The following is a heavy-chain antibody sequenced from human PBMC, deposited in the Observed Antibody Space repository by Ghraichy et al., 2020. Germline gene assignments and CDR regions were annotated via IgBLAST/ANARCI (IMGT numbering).Heavy chain of an antibody. V-gene: IGHV4-39*01. CDR2: IYYSGST. D-gene: IGHD3-22*01. CDR3: ARRDRDYHDSTGYYDY. J-gene: IGHJ4*02. CDR1: GGSISSSSYY. Sequence: SETLSLTCTVSGGSISSSSYYWGWIRQPPGKGLEWIGSIYYSGSTYYNPSLKSRVTISVDTSKNQFSLKLSPVTAADTAVYYCARRDRDYHDSTGYYDYWGQGILVTVSS.